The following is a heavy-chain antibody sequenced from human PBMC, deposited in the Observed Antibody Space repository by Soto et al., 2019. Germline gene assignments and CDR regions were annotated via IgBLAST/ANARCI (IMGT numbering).Heavy chain of an antibody. D-gene: IGHD3-9*01. CDR1: GGSFSGHY. V-gene: IGHV4-34*01. J-gene: IGHJ2*01. Sequence: QVQLQQWGAGPLRPLETLSLTCGVSGGSFSGHYWAWIRQSPGKGLEWIGEINDRGSINYNPSLKSRVRISVDTSKNHYSLNLRSVTAADTSVYYFARESHDSLTGPPWVWYFDLWGRGTLVTVSS. CDR2: INDRGSI. CDR3: ARESHDSLTGPPWVWYFDL.